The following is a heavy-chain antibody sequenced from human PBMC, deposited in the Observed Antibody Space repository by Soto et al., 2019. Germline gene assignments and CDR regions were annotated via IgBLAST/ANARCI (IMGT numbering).Heavy chain of an antibody. Sequence: PVGSLRLSCAASGLSVSSNYMSWVRQAPGKGLEWVSVIYSGGSTYYGDSVKGRFTISRDKSKNTLYLQMNSLRAEDTAVYYCARGLVWFGELSGFDYWGQGTLVTVSS. CDR3: ARGLVWFGELSGFDY. V-gene: IGHV3-53*01. D-gene: IGHD3-10*01. CDR1: GLSVSSNY. J-gene: IGHJ4*02. CDR2: IYSGGST.